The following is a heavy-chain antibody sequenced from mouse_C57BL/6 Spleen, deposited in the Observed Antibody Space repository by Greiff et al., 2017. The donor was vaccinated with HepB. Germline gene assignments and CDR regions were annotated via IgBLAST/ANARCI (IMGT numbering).Heavy chain of an antibody. Sequence: EVKVEESEGGLVQPGSSMKLSCTASGFTFSDYYMAWVRQVPEKGLEWVANINYDGSSTYYLDSLKSRFIISRDNAKNILYLQMSSLKSEDTATYYCAREDWGATGFDYWGQGTTLTVSS. J-gene: IGHJ2*01. CDR1: GFTFSDYY. CDR3: AREDWGATGFDY. V-gene: IGHV5-16*01. CDR2: INYDGSST. D-gene: IGHD4-1*01.